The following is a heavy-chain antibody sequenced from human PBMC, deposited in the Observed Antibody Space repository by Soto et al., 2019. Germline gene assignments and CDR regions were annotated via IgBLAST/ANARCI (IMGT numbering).Heavy chain of an antibody. CDR2: INHSGST. CDR3: ARRRYDILTGYTFDY. D-gene: IGHD3-9*01. Sequence: SETLSLTCAVYGGCFSGYYWSWIRQPPGKGLEWIGEINHSGSTNYNPSLKSRVTISVDTSKNQFSLKLSSVTAADTAVYYCARRRYDILTGYTFDYWGQGTLVTVSS. V-gene: IGHV4-34*01. CDR1: GGCFSGYY. J-gene: IGHJ4*02.